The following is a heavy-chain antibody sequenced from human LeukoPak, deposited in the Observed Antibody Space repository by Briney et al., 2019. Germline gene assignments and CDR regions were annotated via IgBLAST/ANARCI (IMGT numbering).Heavy chain of an antibody. D-gene: IGHD2-8*02. J-gene: IGHJ3*02. CDR2: ISYDGSNK. CDR1: GFTFSSYG. Sequence: GRSLRLSCAASGFTFSSYGMHWVRQAPGKGLEWVAAISYDGSNKYYADSVKGRFTISRDNSKNTLYLQMNSLRAEDTAVYYCYWYFDAFDIWGQGTMVTVSS. V-gene: IGHV3-30*03. CDR3: YWYFDAFDI.